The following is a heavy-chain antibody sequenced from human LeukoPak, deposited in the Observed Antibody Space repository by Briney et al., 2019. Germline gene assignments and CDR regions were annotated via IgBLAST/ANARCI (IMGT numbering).Heavy chain of an antibody. D-gene: IGHD6-13*01. V-gene: IGHV4-34*01. CDR3: ARWSLTRDSSSWYVGWFDP. CDR1: GGSFSGYY. CDR2: INHSGST. Sequence: SETLSLTFAVYGGSFSGYYWSWIRQPPGKGLEWIGEINHSGSTNYNPSLKSRVTISVDTSKNQFSLKLSSVAAADTAVYYCARWSLTRDSSSWYVGWFDPWGQGTLVTVSS. J-gene: IGHJ5*02.